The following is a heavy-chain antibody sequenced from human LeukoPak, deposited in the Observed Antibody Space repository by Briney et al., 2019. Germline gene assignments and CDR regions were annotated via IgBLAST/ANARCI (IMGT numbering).Heavy chain of an antibody. CDR1: GHTFTGYY. CDR2: INPNSGGT. CDR3: AREHDILTGYYFP. J-gene: IGHJ5*02. V-gene: IGHV1-2*02. Sequence: ASVKVSCKASGHTFTGYYMHWVRQAPGQGLEWMGWINPNSGGTNYAQKFQGRVTMTRDTSISTAYMELSRLRSDDTAVYYCAREHDILTGYYFPWGQGTLVTVSS. D-gene: IGHD3-9*01.